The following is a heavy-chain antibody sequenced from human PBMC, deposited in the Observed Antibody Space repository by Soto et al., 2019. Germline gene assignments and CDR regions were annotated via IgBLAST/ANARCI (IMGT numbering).Heavy chain of an antibody. D-gene: IGHD3-10*01. CDR1: GGTFTSYT. V-gene: IGHV1-69*02. Sequence: QLQLVQSGAEVKKPGSSVKVSCKASGGTFTSYTISWVRQAPGQGLEWMGRIIPIIDFANYTQKFKGIVTLTADKSTCTAYMELSSLRSEDTAVYYCARAYGSGSYPTDYWGQGTLVTVSS. CDR2: IIPIIDFA. CDR3: ARAYGSGSYPTDY. J-gene: IGHJ4*02.